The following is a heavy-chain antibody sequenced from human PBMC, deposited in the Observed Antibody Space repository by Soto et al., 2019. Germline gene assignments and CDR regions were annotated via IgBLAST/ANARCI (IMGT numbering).Heavy chain of an antibody. J-gene: IGHJ4*02. D-gene: IGHD3-3*01. V-gene: IGHV4-34*01. CDR2: INHSRST. CDR3: ARGVHYDFWSGDYSPYPYYFDD. Sequence: PSETLSPTCAVYGGSFSGYYWSWIRQPPGKGLEWIGEINHSRSTNYNPSLKSRVTLSVDTSKYQFSLKLSSGTAADTAVYYCARGVHYDFWSGDYSPYPYYFDDWGQGTLVTVSS. CDR1: GGSFSGYY.